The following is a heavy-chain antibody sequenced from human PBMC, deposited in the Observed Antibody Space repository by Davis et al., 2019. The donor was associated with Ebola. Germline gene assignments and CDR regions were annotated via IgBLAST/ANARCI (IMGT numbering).Heavy chain of an antibody. V-gene: IGHV3-33*08. CDR2: IWFGGSTK. CDR1: GFTFSSYS. CDR3: ARVPATYYGMDV. J-gene: IGHJ6*04. Sequence: GESLKISCAASGFTFSSYSMNWVRQAPGKGLEWVAVIWFGGSTKYYADSVKGRFTISRDNSKNTLFLHINSLRVEDTAVYYCARVPATYYGMDVWGKGTTITVSS.